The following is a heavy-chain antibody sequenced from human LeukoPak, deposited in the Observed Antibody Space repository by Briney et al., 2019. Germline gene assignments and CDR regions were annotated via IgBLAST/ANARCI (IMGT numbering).Heavy chain of an antibody. D-gene: IGHD3-3*01. CDR2: ISGSGGST. Sequence: GGSLRLSCAASGFTFSSYAMSWVRQAPGKGLEWVSAISGSGGSTYYADSVKGRFTISRDNSKNTLYLQMNSLRAEDTAVYYCAKDERRPQTYYDFWSGYYPDAFDIWGQGTMVTVSS. CDR3: AKDERRPQTYYDFWSGYYPDAFDI. J-gene: IGHJ3*02. CDR1: GFTFSSYA. V-gene: IGHV3-23*01.